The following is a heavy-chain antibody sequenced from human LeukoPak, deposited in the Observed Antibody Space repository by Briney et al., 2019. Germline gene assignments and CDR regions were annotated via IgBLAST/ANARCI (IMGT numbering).Heavy chain of an antibody. CDR3: ARNYYDGSGYFW. Sequence: SETLSLTCTVSGGSISSSSYYWGWIRQPPGKGLEWIGSLYYSGSTHYNPSLKSRVTIPVDTSKKQFSLRLSSVTAADTAVYYCARNYYDGSGYFWWGQGTLVTVSS. D-gene: IGHD3-22*01. J-gene: IGHJ4*02. CDR1: GGSISSSSYY. V-gene: IGHV4-39*01. CDR2: LYYSGST.